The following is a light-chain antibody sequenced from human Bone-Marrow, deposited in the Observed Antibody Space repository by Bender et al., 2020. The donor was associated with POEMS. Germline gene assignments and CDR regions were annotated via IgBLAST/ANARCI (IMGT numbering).Light chain of an antibody. J-gene: IGLJ3*02. V-gene: IGLV2-14*03. CDR1: SSDVGDYNY. CDR3: SSYTISSTWV. Sequence: QSALTQPPSASGSPGQSVTLSCTGTSSDVGDYNYVSWYQQHPGKAPKLMIYDVTNRPSGVSDRFSGSKSGHTASLTISGLQAEDEADYYCSSYTISSTWVFGGGTKLTVL. CDR2: DVT.